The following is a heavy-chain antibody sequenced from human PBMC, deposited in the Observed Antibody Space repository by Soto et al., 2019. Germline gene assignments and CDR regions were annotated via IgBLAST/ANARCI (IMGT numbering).Heavy chain of an antibody. CDR1: GYTFTSYG. CDR3: ARTRSAWSDFHYYSLDV. V-gene: IGHV1-18*01. D-gene: IGHD1-26*01. J-gene: IGHJ6*02. CDR2: ISAYNGDI. Sequence: ASVKVSCKSSGYTFTSYGINWVRQAPGQGLDWMGWISAYNGDIQYAQKLQGRVTMTTDTSARTAYMELRSLKSDDTAVYYCARTRSAWSDFHYYSLDVWGQGATVTVSS.